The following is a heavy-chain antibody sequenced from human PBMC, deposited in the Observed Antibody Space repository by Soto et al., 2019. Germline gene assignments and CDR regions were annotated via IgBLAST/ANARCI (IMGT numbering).Heavy chain of an antibody. V-gene: IGHV3-21*05. CDR3: ARGGGYSYGYYYYYGMDV. J-gene: IGHJ6*02. CDR2: INSQSSVK. Sequence: PGGSLRLSCVGSGFTFSSYNMNWVRQAPGKGLEWASKINSQSSVKDYADSVKGRFAISRDNAKNSLFLQMNSLADEDTAVYYCARGGGYSYGYYYYYGMDVWGQGTTVTVSS. D-gene: IGHD5-18*01. CDR1: GFTFSSYN.